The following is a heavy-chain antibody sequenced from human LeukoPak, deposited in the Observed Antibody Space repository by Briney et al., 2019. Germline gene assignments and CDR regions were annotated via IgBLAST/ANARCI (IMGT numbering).Heavy chain of an antibody. CDR3: ARSVVPAALDAFDI. D-gene: IGHD2-2*01. V-gene: IGHV1-2*02. J-gene: IGHJ3*02. CDR2: INPNSGGT. CDR1: GYTFTGYY. Sequence: GASVKLSCKASGYTFTGYYMHWVRQAPGQGLEWMGWINPNSGGTNYAQKFQGRVTMTRDTSISTAYMELSRLRSDDTAVYYCARSVVPAALDAFDIWGQGTMVTVSS.